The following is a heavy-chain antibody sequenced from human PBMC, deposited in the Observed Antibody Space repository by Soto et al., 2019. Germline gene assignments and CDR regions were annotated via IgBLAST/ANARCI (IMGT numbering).Heavy chain of an antibody. CDR3: AKDVVVGATTGLGDYYYYYGMDV. D-gene: IGHD1-26*01. CDR2: ISYDGSNK. Sequence: QVQLVESGGGVVQPGRSLRLSCAASGFTFSSYGMHWVRQAPGKVLEGVAVISYDGSNKYYADYVKGRFTISRDNSKNTLYLQMNSLRAEDTAVYYCAKDVVVGATTGLGDYYYYYGMDVWGQGTTVTVSS. CDR1: GFTFSSYG. V-gene: IGHV3-30*18. J-gene: IGHJ6*02.